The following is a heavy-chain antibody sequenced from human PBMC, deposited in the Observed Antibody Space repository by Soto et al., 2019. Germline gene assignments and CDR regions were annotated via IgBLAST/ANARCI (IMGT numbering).Heavy chain of an antibody. CDR3: ARVIVVVVAAGFDY. CDR2: INHSGST. CDR1: GGSFICHY. Sequence: LETLFITSGVFGGSFICHYWRWIRQPPGKGVEWIGEINHSGSTNYNPSLKSRVTISVDTSKNQFSLKLSSVTAADTAVYYCARVIVVVVAAGFDYWGQGTLVTVSS. J-gene: IGHJ4*02. D-gene: IGHD2-15*01. V-gene: IGHV4-34*01.